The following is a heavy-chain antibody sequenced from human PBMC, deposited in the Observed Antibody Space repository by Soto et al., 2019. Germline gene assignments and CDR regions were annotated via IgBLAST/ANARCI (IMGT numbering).Heavy chain of an antibody. V-gene: IGHV4-59*08. Sequence: QVQLQESGPGLVKPSETLSLTCTVSGGSISSYYWSWIRQPPGKGLEWIGYIYYSGSTSYKPSLRSRVTISVDTSKNQFTLKLTSVTAADTAVYYCARQNPYSTSWYYFDYWGQGTLVTVSS. J-gene: IGHJ4*02. CDR2: IYYSGST. CDR1: GGSISSYY. D-gene: IGHD6-13*01. CDR3: ARQNPYSTSWYYFDY.